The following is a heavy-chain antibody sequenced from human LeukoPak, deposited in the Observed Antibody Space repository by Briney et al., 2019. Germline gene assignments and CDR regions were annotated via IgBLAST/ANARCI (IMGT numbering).Heavy chain of an antibody. CDR3: VKSEGLWLMDVDS. CDR2: IRNDGSDK. Sequence: PGGSLRLSCAASGFTFSNYGIHWVRQAPGKGLEWVGFIRNDGSDKYYADSLRGRFTISRDNSKNTLYLQMHSLRPDDTAVYFCVKSEGLWLMDVDSWGQGTLVIVSS. CDR1: GFTFSNYG. J-gene: IGHJ4*02. D-gene: IGHD3-10*01. V-gene: IGHV3-30*02.